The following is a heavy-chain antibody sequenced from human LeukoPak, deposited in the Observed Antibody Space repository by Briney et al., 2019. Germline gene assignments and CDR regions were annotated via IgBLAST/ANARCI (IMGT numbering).Heavy chain of an antibody. D-gene: IGHD5-24*01. Sequence: GESLKISCKVSGYSFISYWIGWVRQMPGKGLEWMGIIYPGDSDTRYSPSFQGQVTISADKSISTAYLQWSSLKASDTAMYYCASYRRDGYNFNFFDYWGQGTLVTVSS. CDR3: ASYRRDGYNFNFFDY. CDR1: GYSFISYW. CDR2: IYPGDSDT. V-gene: IGHV5-51*01. J-gene: IGHJ4*02.